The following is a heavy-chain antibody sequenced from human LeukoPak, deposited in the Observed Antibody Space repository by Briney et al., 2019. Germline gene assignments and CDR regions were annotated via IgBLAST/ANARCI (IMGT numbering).Heavy chain of an antibody. CDR2: ISTNTGNP. V-gene: IGHV7-4-1*02. CDR3: ARDPRIRAFDI. CDR1: GYSFTTYA. J-gene: IGHJ3*02. Sequence: GASVKVSCKASGYSFTTYALNWVRQAPGQGLEWMGWISTNTGNPTYAQGFTGRFVFSLDTSVSTAYLRISSLKAEDTAVYYCARDPRIRAFDIWGQGTSVTVSS.